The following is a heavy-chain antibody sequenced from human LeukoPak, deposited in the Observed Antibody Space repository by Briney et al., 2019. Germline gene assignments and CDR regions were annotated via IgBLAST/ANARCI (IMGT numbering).Heavy chain of an antibody. Sequence: PGGSLRLSCAVSGFTFSSYSMNWVRQAPGKGLEWVSSISSSSSYIYYADSVKGRFTISRDNAKNSLYLQMNSLRAEDTAVYYCARDGDSSGWFYFDYWGRGTLVTVSS. CDR1: GFTFSSYS. CDR2: ISSSSSYI. CDR3: ARDGDSSGWFYFDY. V-gene: IGHV3-21*01. J-gene: IGHJ4*02. D-gene: IGHD6-19*01.